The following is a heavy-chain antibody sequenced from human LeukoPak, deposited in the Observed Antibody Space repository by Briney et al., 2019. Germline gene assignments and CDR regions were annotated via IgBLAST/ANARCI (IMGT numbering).Heavy chain of an antibody. CDR1: GYTFTGYY. V-gene: IGHV1-2*02. Sequence: ASVKVSCKPSGYTFTGYYMHWVRQAPGQGLEWMGWINPNSGGTNYAQRFQGRVTMTTDTSTGTAYMELRSLRSDDTAVYYCARTVAGTIDYWGQGTLVTVSS. J-gene: IGHJ4*02. CDR3: ARTVAGTIDY. CDR2: INPNSGGT. D-gene: IGHD6-19*01.